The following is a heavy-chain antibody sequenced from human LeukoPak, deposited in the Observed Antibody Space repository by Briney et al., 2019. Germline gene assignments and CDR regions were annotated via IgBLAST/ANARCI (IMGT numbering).Heavy chain of an antibody. CDR1: GGSISSSNW. V-gene: IGHV4-4*02. CDR3: AITVTSEFDY. Sequence: SETLSLTCAVSGGSISSSNWWSWVRQPPGKGLEWIGSIYYSGSTYYNPSLKSRVTISVDTSKNQFSLKLSSVTAADTAVYYCAITVTSEFDYWGQGTLVTVSS. CDR2: IYYSGST. J-gene: IGHJ4*02. D-gene: IGHD4-17*01.